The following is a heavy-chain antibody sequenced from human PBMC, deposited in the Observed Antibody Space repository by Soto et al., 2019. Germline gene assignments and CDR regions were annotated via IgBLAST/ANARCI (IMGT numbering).Heavy chain of an antibody. CDR2: IIPIFGTA. CDR1: GGTFSSYA. J-gene: IGHJ4*02. Sequence: QVQLVQSGAEVKKPGSSVKVSCQASGGTFSSYALSWVRQDPGPGLEGMGGIIPIFGTANYAQKFQGRVTITADESTSTAYMELSSLRSEDTAVYYCAREVRITIIVEYYVDYWGQGTLVTVSS. V-gene: IGHV1-69*01. CDR3: AREVRITIIVEYYVDY. D-gene: IGHD3-22*01.